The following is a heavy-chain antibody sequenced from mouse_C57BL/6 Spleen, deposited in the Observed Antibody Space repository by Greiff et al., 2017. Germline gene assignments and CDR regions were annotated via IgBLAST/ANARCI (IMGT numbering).Heavy chain of an antibody. Sequence: VKLMESGGGLVKPGGSLQLSCAASGFTFSDYGMHWVRQAPETGLAWVAYISSGSSTIYSADPVQGRFPLSRDKAKNTLCLQMTSRRSEDTAMYYRARGNLDARDYWGQGTSGTVSS. V-gene: IGHV5-17*01. CDR3: ARGNLDARDY. D-gene: IGHD2-1*01. J-gene: IGHJ4*01. CDR1: GFTFSDYG. CDR2: ISSGSSTI.